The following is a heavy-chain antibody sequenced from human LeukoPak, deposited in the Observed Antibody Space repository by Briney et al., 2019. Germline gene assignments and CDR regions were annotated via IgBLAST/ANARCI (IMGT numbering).Heavy chain of an antibody. Sequence: ASVKVSCKASGYTFTSYDINWVRQATGQGLEWMGWISAYNGNTNYAQKLQGRVTMTTDTSTSTAYMELRSLRSDDTAVYYCALYGSGSQDYWGQGTLVTVSS. D-gene: IGHD3-10*01. CDR1: GYTFTSYD. V-gene: IGHV1-18*01. J-gene: IGHJ4*02. CDR3: ALYGSGSQDY. CDR2: ISAYNGNT.